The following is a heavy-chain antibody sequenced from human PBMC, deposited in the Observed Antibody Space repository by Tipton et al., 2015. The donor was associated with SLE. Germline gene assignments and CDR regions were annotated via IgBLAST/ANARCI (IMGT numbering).Heavy chain of an antibody. V-gene: IGHV3-20*04. CDR2: INWSGGST. D-gene: IGHD3-3*01. CDR3: ARGRPRHYDFWSGYYPFDY. Sequence: GSLRLSCAASGFTFDDYGMSWVRQAPGKGLEWVSSINWSGGSTGYADSVKGRFTISRDNAKNSLYLQMNSLRAEDTALYYCARGRPRHYDFWSGYYPFDYWGQGTLVTVSS. J-gene: IGHJ4*02. CDR1: GFTFDDYG.